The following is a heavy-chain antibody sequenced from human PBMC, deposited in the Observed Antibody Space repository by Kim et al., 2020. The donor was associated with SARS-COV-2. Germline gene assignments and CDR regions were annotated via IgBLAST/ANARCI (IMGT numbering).Heavy chain of an antibody. CDR1: GFTFSSYA. V-gene: IGHV3-23*01. CDR3: ATQGYSSGWDVFWVVGRVDY. Sequence: GGSLRLSCAASGFTFSSYAMSWVRQAPGKGLEWVSAISGSGVSTYYADSVKGRFTISRDNSKNTLYLQMNSLRAEDTAVYYCATQGYSSGWDVFWVVGRVDYWGQGTLVTVSS. J-gene: IGHJ4*02. CDR2: ISGSGVST. D-gene: IGHD6-19*01.